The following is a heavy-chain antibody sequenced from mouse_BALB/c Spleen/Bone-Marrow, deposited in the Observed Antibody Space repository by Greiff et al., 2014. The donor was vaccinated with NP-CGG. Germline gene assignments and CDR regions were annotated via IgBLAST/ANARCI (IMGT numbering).Heavy chain of an antibody. J-gene: IGHJ3*01. CDR3: ARSGDSSGYGFAY. Sequence: LVESGPELVKPGALVKISCKASSYTFTSYDINWVKQRPGQGLEWIGWIYPGDGSTKYNEKFKGKATLTADKSSSTAYMQLSSLTSENSAVYFCARSGDSSGYGFAYWGQGTLVTVSA. V-gene: IGHV1S33*01. CDR1: SYTFTSYD. CDR2: IYPGDGST. D-gene: IGHD3-2*01.